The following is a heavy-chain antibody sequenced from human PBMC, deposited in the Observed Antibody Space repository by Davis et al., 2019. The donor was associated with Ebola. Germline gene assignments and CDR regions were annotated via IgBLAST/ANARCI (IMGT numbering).Heavy chain of an antibody. CDR2: VTTRSNTI. D-gene: IGHD2-21*01. CDR1: GFTFSSYN. V-gene: IGHV3-48*01. J-gene: IGHJ3*02. Sequence: GESLKISCAASGFTFSSYNMNWVRQAPGKGLEWVSYVTTRSNTIYYADSVKGRFTISRDNSKNTLYLQMNSLRAEDTAVYYCARDFNCGGDCYSDIWGQGTMVTVSS. CDR3: ARDFNCGGDCYSDI.